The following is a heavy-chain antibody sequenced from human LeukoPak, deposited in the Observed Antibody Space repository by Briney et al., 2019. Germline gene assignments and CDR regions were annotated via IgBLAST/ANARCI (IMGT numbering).Heavy chain of an antibody. CDR3: AREGAYCSSTSCNWFDP. Sequence: ASETLSLTCAVYGGSFSGYYWSWIRQPAGKGLEWIGRIYTSGSTNYNPSLKSRVTISVDTSKNQFSLKLSSVTAADAAVYYCAREGAYCSSTSCNWFDPWGQGTLVTVSS. J-gene: IGHJ5*02. CDR1: GGSFSGYY. V-gene: IGHV4-4*07. CDR2: IYTSGST. D-gene: IGHD2-2*01.